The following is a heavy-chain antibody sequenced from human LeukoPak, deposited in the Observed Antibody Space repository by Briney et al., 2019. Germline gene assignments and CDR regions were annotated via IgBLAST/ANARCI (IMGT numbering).Heavy chain of an antibody. J-gene: IGHJ3*02. D-gene: IGHD1-26*01. V-gene: IGHV3-48*04. CDR2: ISSSSSTI. CDR1: GFTFSSYS. Sequence: GGSLRLSCAASGFTFSSYSMNWVRQAPGKGLEWVSYISSSSSTIYYADSVKGRFTISRDNAKNSLYLQMNSLRAEDTAVYYCARDRTTRVGVPIWGQGTMVTVSS. CDR3: ARDRTTRVGVPI.